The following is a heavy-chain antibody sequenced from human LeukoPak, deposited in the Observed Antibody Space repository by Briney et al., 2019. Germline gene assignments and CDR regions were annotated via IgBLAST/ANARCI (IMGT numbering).Heavy chain of an antibody. CDR1: GFTFSSYA. CDR3: ASNGYGTGMTT. V-gene: IGHV3-48*01. D-gene: IGHD3-10*01. J-gene: IGHJ4*02. CDR2: ISSSSSTI. Sequence: GGSLRLSCAASGFTFSSYAMSWVRQAPGKGLEWVSYISSSSSTIYYADSVKGRFTISRDNAKNSLYLQMNSLSAEDTAVYYCASNGYGTGMTTWGQGTLVTVSS.